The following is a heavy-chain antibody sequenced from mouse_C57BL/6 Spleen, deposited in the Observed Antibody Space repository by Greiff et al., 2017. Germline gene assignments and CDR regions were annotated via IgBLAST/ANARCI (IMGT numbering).Heavy chain of an antibody. CDR2: ISDGGSYT. D-gene: IGHD1-1*02. Sequence: EVQGVESGGGLVKPGGSLKLSCAASGFTFSSYAMSWVRQTPEKRLEWVATISDGGSYTYYPDNVKGRFTNSRDNAKNNLYLQMSHLKSEDTAMYYCAREGDYGPFDYWGQGTTLTVSS. CDR1: GFTFSSYA. CDR3: AREGDYGPFDY. J-gene: IGHJ2*01. V-gene: IGHV5-4*01.